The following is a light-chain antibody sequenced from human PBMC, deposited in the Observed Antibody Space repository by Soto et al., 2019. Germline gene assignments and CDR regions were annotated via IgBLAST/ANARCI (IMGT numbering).Light chain of an antibody. V-gene: IGLV2-8*01. CDR2: EVS. Sequence: QSALTQPPSASGSPGQSVTISCTGTSSDVGGYNYVSWYQQHPGKAPKLMIYEVSKRPSGVPDRISGSKSGNTASLTVSGLQVEDEADYYCTSYAGSNNLVFGGGTKLTVL. CDR3: TSYAGSNNLV. J-gene: IGLJ2*01. CDR1: SSDVGGYNY.